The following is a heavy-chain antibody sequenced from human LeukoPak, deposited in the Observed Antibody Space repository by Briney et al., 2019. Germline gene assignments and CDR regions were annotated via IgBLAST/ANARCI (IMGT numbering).Heavy chain of an antibody. J-gene: IGHJ6*02. CDR2: INHSGSN. CDR3: ASCPAYYYGMDV. V-gene: IGHV4-34*01. CDR1: GVSFSGYY. Sequence: PSETLSLTCAVYGVSFSGYYWSWIRQPPGKGLEWIGEINHSGSNNYNPSLKSRVTISVDTSKNQFSLKLSSVTDADTAVYYCASCPAYYYGMDVWGQGTMVTVSS.